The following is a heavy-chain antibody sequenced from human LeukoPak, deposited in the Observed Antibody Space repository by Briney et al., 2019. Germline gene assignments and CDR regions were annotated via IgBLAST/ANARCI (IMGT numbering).Heavy chain of an antibody. V-gene: IGHV3-66*01. D-gene: IGHD1-26*01. Sequence: GGSLRLSCAASGFTFDDYAMHWVRQAPGKGLEWVSLIYSGGSTYYADSVKGRFTISRDNSKNTLYLQMNSLRAEDTAVYYCARAGSYLGEFDYWGQGTLVTVSS. J-gene: IGHJ4*02. CDR1: GFTFDDYA. CDR3: ARAGSYLGEFDY. CDR2: IYSGGST.